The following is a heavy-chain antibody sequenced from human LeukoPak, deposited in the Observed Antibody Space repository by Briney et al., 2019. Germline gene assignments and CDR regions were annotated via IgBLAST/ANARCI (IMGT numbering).Heavy chain of an antibody. D-gene: IGHD6-19*01. J-gene: IGHJ4*02. CDR1: GFTFSNYG. CDR3: AKDNRRHYTSGPNPDSLH. CDR2: MSYDGSNK. V-gene: IGHV3-30*18. Sequence: GGSLRLSCAASGFTFSNYGMHWVRQAPGKGLEWVAVMSYDGSNKYYADSVKGRFTISRDNSKNTLYLQMDSLRVEDTAFYYCAKDNRRHYTSGPNPDSLHWGQGALVTVSS.